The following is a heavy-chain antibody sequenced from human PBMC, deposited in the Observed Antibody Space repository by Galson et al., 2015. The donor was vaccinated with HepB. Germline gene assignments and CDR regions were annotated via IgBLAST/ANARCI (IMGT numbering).Heavy chain of an antibody. J-gene: IGHJ4*02. Sequence: QVQLQESGPGLVKPSETLSLTCTASGGSISSYSWSWIRQPPGKGLEWIGYIYYSGSTNYNPSLKSRVTISVDTSKNQFSLKLSSVTAADTAVYYCAGPTTVAGMGYWGQGTLVTVSS. D-gene: IGHD4-11*01. CDR1: GGSISSYS. V-gene: IGHV4-59*01. CDR2: IYYSGST. CDR3: AGPTTVAGMGY.